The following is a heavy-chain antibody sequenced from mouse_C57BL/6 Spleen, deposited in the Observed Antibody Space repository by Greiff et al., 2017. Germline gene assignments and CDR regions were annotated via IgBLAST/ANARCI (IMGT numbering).Heavy chain of an antibody. J-gene: IGHJ2*01. CDR1: GYTFTSYG. V-gene: IGHV1-81*01. Sequence: VQLQQSGAELARPGASVKLSCTASGYTFTSYGISWVKQRTGQGLEWIGEIYPRSGNTYYNEKFKGKATLTADKSSSTAYMELRSLTSEDSAVYFCARSKDSKGYYFDYWGQGTTLTVSS. D-gene: IGHD2-5*01. CDR3: ARSKDSKGYYFDY. CDR2: IYPRSGNT.